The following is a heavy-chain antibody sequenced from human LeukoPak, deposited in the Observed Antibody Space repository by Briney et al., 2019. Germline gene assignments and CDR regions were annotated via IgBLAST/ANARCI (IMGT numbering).Heavy chain of an antibody. J-gene: IGHJ4*02. Sequence: ASVKIPCKASGYTFTGYFIHWVRQAPGQGLEWMGWINPNSGGTNYAQKFQGRVTMTRDTSISTAYMELSRLRSDDTAVYYCARDERYDSSGYPFDYWGQGTLVIVSS. CDR2: INPNSGGT. CDR3: ARDERYDSSGYPFDY. D-gene: IGHD3-22*01. CDR1: GYTFTGYF. V-gene: IGHV1-2*02.